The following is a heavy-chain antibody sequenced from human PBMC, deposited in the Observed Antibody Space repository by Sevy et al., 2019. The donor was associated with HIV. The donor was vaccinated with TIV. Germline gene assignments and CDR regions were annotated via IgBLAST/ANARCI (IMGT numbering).Heavy chain of an antibody. V-gene: IGHV1-69*13. CDR2: IIPIFGTA. CDR1: GGTFSSYA. Sequence: ASVKVSCKASGGTFSSYAICWVRQAPGQGLEWMGGIIPIFGTANYAQKFQGRVTITADESTSTAYMELSSLRSEDTAVYYCARVASDVMDVWGQGTTVTVSS. CDR3: ARVASDVMDV. J-gene: IGHJ6*02.